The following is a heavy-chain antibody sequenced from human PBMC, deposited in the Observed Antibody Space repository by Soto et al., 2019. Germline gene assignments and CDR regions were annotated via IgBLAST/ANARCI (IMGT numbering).Heavy chain of an antibody. V-gene: IGHV5-51*01. J-gene: IGHJ4*02. CDR1: GYSFNNYW. Sequence: GESLKISCKASGYSFNNYWICSVRQMHGKGLEWMAIIYPGDSDARYTPSCQGQVTISADKSISTTYLHWSSLAASDTAMYYCAISARYCNGNKCYLRGLDYWGQGTLVTVSS. D-gene: IGHD2-15*01. CDR3: AISARYCNGNKCYLRGLDY. CDR2: IYPGDSDA.